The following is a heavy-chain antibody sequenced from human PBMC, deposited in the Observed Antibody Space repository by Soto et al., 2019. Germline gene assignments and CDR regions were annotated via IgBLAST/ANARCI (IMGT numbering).Heavy chain of an antibody. CDR1: GDSVSSNSAG. J-gene: IGHJ6*03. D-gene: IGHD1-1*01. V-gene: IGHV6-1*01. Sequence: SQTLSLTCDISGDSVSSNSAGWNWIGQTPSRGLEWLGRTYYKSKWYYTYAASVKSRITVSPDTSKNQFSLQSTSVTPEDTAVYYCARGSWDDVSGHYYMDVWDKGTTVTVSS. CDR3: ARGSWDDVSGHYYMDV. CDR2: TYYKSKWYY.